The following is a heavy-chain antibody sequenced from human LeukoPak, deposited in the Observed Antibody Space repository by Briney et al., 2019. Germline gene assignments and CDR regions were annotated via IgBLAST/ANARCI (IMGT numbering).Heavy chain of an antibody. D-gene: IGHD6-19*01. CDR1: GYTFTDYY. J-gene: IGHJ4*02. CDR3: ARDQTCTSAWYDEGGYYFDY. Sequence: ASVKVSCKASGYTFTDYYIHWVRQAPGQGLEWMGWINPNSGDTNYAQKFQGRVTLTRDTSISTAYMELARLRSDDTAVYYCARDQTCTSAWYDEGGYYFDYWGQGTLVTVSS. CDR2: INPNSGDT. V-gene: IGHV1-2*02.